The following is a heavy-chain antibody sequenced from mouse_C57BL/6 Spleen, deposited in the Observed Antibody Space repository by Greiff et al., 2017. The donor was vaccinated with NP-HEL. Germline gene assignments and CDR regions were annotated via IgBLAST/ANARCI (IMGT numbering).Heavy chain of an antibody. J-gene: IGHJ4*01. V-gene: IGHV1-26*01. D-gene: IGHD2-10*02. CDR2: INPNNGGT. CDR3: AREYGNYYAIDY. CDR1: GYTFTDYY. Sequence: EVQLQQSGPELVKPGASVKISCKASGYTFTDYYMNWVKQSHGKSLEWIGDINPNNGGTSYNQKFKGKATLTVDKSSSTAYMERRSLTSEDSAVYYCAREYGNYYAIDYWGQGTSVTVSS.